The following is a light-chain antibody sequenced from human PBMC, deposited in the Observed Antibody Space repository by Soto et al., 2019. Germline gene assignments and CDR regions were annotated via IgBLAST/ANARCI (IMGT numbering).Light chain of an antibody. CDR3: QQLNSYPLT. V-gene: IGKV3-20*01. J-gene: IGKJ4*01. CDR1: QSVSSSY. CDR2: GAS. Sequence: EIVLTQSPGTLSLSPGERATLSCRASQSVSSSYFAWYQQRFGQAPRLLIYGASSGATGIPDRFSGSGSGTDFTLTISSLQPDDFATYYCQQLNSYPLTFGGGTKVDIK.